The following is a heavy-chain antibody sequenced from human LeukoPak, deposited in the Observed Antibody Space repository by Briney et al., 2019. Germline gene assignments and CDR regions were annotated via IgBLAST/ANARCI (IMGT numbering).Heavy chain of an antibody. Sequence: SETLSLTCTVSGYSISNDNHWGWIRQPPGKGLEWVGSIYHTGTTYYSPSLKSRVSISVDTSKNKFSLKLNSVTAADTAVYYCARVSWPPGSSWYYFDYWGQGTLVTVTS. J-gene: IGHJ4*02. CDR1: GYSISNDNH. D-gene: IGHD3-10*01. CDR2: IYHTGTT. V-gene: IGHV4-38-2*02. CDR3: ARVSWPPGSSWYYFDY.